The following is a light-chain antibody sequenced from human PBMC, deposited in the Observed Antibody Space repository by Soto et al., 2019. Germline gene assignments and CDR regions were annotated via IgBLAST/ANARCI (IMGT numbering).Light chain of an antibody. Sequence: QSALTQPASVSGSPGHSITIVCTGTSSDVGGYNYVSWYQQHPGKAPKLMIYDVSNRPSGVSNRFSGSKSGNTASLTISGLQAEDEADYYCSSYTSSSTPYVFGTGTKVTVL. CDR2: DVS. J-gene: IGLJ1*01. CDR1: SSDVGGYNY. CDR3: SSYTSSSTPYV. V-gene: IGLV2-14*01.